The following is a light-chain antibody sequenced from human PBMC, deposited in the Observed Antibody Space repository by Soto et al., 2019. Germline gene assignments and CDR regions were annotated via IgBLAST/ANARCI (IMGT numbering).Light chain of an antibody. CDR2: AAS. V-gene: IGKV1-12*01. Sequence: DIQMTQSPSSVSASVGDRVTITCRASQGIHDWLAWYQQKPGTVPRLLIYAASNLQSGVPSRFSGSGAGTEFTLTISSLQPEGFGTYYCQQGDSFPITFGQGTRLEIK. J-gene: IGKJ5*01. CDR3: QQGDSFPIT. CDR1: QGIHDW.